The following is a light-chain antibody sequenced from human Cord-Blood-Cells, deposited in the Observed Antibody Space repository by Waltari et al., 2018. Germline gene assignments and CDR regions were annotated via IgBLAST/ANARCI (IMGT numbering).Light chain of an antibody. CDR1: QGISNS. CDR3: QQYYSTPRLT. J-gene: IGKJ4*01. V-gene: IGKV1-NL1*01. Sequence: DIPMTQSPSSLSASVGDRVTITCRASQGISNSLAWYQQKPGKAPKLLLYAASRLESGVPSRFSGSGSGTDYTLTISSLQPEDFATYYCQQYYSTPRLTFGGGTKVEIK. CDR2: AAS.